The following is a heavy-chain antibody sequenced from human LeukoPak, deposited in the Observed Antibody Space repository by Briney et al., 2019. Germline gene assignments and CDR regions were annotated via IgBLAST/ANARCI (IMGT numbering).Heavy chain of an antibody. CDR2: ISYDGSNK. CDR3: ARSDTAMVLDY. J-gene: IGHJ4*02. D-gene: IGHD5-18*01. CDR1: GFTFSSYA. V-gene: IGHV3-30-3*01. Sequence: GGSLRLSCAASGFTFSSYAMHWVRQAPGNGLEWVAVISYDGSNKYYADSVKGRFTISRDNSKNTLYLQMNSLRAEDTAVYYCARSDTAMVLDYWGQGTLVTVSS.